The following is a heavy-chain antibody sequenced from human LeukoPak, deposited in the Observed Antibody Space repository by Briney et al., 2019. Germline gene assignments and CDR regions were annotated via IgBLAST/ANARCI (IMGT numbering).Heavy chain of an antibody. Sequence: ASVKVSCKASGYTFTSYDINWVRQATGQGLEWMGWMNPNSGNTGYAQKFQGRVTITRNTSISTAYMELSSLRSEDTAVYYCAREADCSSTSCPNYYYMDVWGKGTTVTISS. CDR2: MNPNSGNT. J-gene: IGHJ6*03. D-gene: IGHD2-2*01. CDR3: AREADCSSTSCPNYYYMDV. CDR1: GYTFTSYD. V-gene: IGHV1-8*03.